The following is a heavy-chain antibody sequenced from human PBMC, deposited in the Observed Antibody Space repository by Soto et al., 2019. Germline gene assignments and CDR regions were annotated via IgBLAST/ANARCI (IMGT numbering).Heavy chain of an antibody. D-gene: IGHD6-13*01. Sequence: GGSLRLSYAASGCTFSNYAMSGVRQAPGKGLEWVSAISGSGGSTYYADSGKCRVTISRDNSKNTLYLQMNSLRAEDTAVYYCAPSRPGYSSSWSHYFDYWGQGTLVTVSS. V-gene: IGHV3-23*01. CDR3: APSRPGYSSSWSHYFDY. CDR1: GCTFSNYA. J-gene: IGHJ4*02. CDR2: ISGSGGST.